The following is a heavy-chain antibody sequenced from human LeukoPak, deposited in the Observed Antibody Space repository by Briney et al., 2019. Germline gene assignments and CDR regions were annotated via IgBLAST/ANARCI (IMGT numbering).Heavy chain of an antibody. J-gene: IGHJ4*02. CDR3: AGITAAGIVDN. V-gene: IGHV4-39*01. D-gene: IGHD6-13*01. Sequence: PSETLSLTCTVSGGSISSSSYYWGWIRQPPGKGLEWIARIYYSGRTYHNPSLKSRVTISVDTSKNQFSLRLSSSPVTAGDTAVYYCAGITAAGIVDNWGLGTLVTVSS. CDR1: GGSISSSSYY. CDR2: IYYSGRT.